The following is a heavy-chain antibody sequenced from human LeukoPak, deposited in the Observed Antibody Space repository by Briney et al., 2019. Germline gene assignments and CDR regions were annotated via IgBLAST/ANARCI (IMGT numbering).Heavy chain of an antibody. V-gene: IGHV3-30*03. CDR3: ARDRSMSGWYIDL. Sequence: GGSLRLSCAASGFTFSSYGMHWVRQAPGKGLEWVAVISYDGSNKYYADSVKGRFTISRDNSKNTLYLQMNSLGAEDTAVYYCARDRSMSGWYIDLWGRGTLVTVSS. CDR2: ISYDGSNK. CDR1: GFTFSSYG. J-gene: IGHJ2*01. D-gene: IGHD2/OR15-2a*01.